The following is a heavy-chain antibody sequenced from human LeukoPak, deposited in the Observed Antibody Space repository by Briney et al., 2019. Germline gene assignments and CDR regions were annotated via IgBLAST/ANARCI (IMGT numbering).Heavy chain of an antibody. D-gene: IGHD3-22*01. V-gene: IGHV3-21*05. CDR1: GFIFTDYN. J-gene: IGHJ3*01. Sequence: GGSLRLSCATSGFIFTDYNMNWVRRAPGKGLEWISCIDTDSVHIFYADSVKGRFTVSRDNAKKSHYLQMSSLRAEDTAVYYCVISHTGMMAVVKGGGFDFWGQGTMVTVSS. CDR3: VISHTGMMAVVKGGGFDF. CDR2: IDTDSVHI.